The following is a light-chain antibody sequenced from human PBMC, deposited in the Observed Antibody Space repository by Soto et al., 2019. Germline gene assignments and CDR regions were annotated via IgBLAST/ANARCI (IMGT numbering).Light chain of an antibody. J-gene: IGKJ2*01. Sequence: DIQITQSPSTLSASVGDRVTITCLSSQSISSWLAWYQQKPGKAPKLLIYKASSLESGVPSRFSGSGSGTEFTLTISSLQPDDFATYYCQQYNSYSYTFGQGTQV. V-gene: IGKV1-5*03. CDR1: QSISSW. CDR2: KAS. CDR3: QQYNSYSYT.